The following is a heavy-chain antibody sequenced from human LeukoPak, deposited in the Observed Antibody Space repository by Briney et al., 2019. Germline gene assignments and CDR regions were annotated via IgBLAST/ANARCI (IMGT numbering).Heavy chain of an antibody. CDR3: ARLADYDSSGYLSY. CDR1: GYSFTDYS. Sequence: ASVKVSCKASGYSFTDYSLHWVRQAPGQGLEWMGIINPSGGSARYAQKFQGRVTMTRDTSTSTVYMEVSSLRSEDTAVYYCARLADYDSSGYLSYWGQGTLVTVSS. D-gene: IGHD3-22*01. CDR2: INPSGGSA. V-gene: IGHV1-46*01. J-gene: IGHJ4*02.